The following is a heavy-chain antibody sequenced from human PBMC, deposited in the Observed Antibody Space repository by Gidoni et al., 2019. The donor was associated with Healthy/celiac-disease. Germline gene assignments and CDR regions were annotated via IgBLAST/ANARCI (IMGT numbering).Heavy chain of an antibody. CDR2: INHSGST. CDR1: GGSFSGYY. CDR3: ARVHYDYVWGSYRYDYFDY. J-gene: IGHJ4*02. Sequence: QVQLQQRGAGLLKPSETLSLTCAVYGGSFSGYYWSWIRQPPGKGLEWIGEINHSGSTNYNPSLKSRVTISVDTSKNQFSLKLSSVTAADTAVYYCARVHYDYVWGSYRYDYFDYWGQGTLVTVSS. V-gene: IGHV4-34*01. D-gene: IGHD3-16*02.